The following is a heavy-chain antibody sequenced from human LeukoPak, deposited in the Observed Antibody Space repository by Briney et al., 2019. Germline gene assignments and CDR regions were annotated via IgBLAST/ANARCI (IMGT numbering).Heavy chain of an antibody. J-gene: IGHJ4*02. CDR2: ISDSSAGDST. V-gene: IGHV3-23*01. Sequence: GGSLRLSCAASGFTFTSYAMSWVRQTPGKGLEWVSFISDSSAGDSTYYADSVRGRFTISRDSYKSTLYLQMNSLRAEDTAVYYCTKVSTTGVGGRGYFDQWGQGTQVTVPS. CDR3: TKVSTTGVGGRGYFDQ. D-gene: IGHD1-1*01. CDR1: GFTFTSYA.